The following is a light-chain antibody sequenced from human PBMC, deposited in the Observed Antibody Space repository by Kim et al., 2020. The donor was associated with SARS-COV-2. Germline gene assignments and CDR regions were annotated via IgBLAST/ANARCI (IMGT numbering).Light chain of an antibody. CDR1: QGISNW. V-gene: IGKV1D-16*01. J-gene: IGKJ2*02. CDR3: HHYSTYPRT. CDR2: GAS. Sequence: QLTQSPSSLSASVGDTVTITCRASQGISNWLAWHQQKPGEAPKALIHGASSLQSGVPPRFSGSRSGTEFTLTITGLQPEDFGTYYCHHYSTYPRTFGQGTKVDIK.